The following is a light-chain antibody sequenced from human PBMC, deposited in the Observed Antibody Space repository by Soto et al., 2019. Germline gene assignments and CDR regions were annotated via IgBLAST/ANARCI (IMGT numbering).Light chain of an antibody. CDR1: SSDVGGYNY. CDR3: SSYTSSSTYV. V-gene: IGLV2-14*01. CDR2: EVS. Sequence: QSALTQPASVSGSPGQSITISCTGTSSDVGGYNYVSWYQQHPGKAPKLMICEVSNRPSGVSNRFSGSKSGNTASLTISGLQAEDEADYYWSSYTSSSTYVFGTGTKLTVL. J-gene: IGLJ1*01.